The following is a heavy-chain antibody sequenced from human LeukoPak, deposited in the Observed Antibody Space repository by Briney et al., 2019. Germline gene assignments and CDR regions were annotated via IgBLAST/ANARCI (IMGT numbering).Heavy chain of an antibody. V-gene: IGHV3-30-3*01. CDR1: GFTFSSYA. D-gene: IGHD1-1*01. CDR2: ISYDGSNK. J-gene: IGHJ3*02. CDR3: ARDRTANLDAFDI. Sequence: GGSLRLSCAASGFTFSSYAMHRVRQAPGKGLEWVAVISYDGSNKYYADSVKGRFTISRDNSKNTLYLQMNSLRAEDTAVYYCARDRTANLDAFDIWGQGTMVTVSS.